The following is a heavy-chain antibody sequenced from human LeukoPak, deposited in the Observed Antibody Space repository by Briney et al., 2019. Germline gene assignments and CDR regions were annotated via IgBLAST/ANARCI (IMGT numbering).Heavy chain of an antibody. CDR3: TRRYCSSTSCYDY. CDR2: IRSKPNSHAA. J-gene: IGHJ4*02. D-gene: IGHD2-2*01. Sequence: GGALRLSCAAPGLPLSGAAMHWVRRASAKGLECVHRIRSKPNSHAAAYAASVNGRVPISRDDLKNAAQLQMNSLDTEYTSVYYCTRRYCSSTSCYDYWGQGTLVTVSS. V-gene: IGHV3-73*01. CDR1: GLPLSGAA.